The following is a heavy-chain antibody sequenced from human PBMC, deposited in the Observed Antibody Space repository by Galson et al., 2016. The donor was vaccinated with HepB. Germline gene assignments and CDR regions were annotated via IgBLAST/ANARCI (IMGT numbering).Heavy chain of an antibody. J-gene: IGHJ4*02. CDR1: GFNFSAVG. V-gene: IGHV3-30*18. CDR2: VSFDGTIT. D-gene: IGHD5-24*01. Sequence: SLRLSCAASGFNFSAVGMHWFRQAPGKGLEWVAVVSFDGTITYYGDSVRGRFIISRDNSKRTIFLQMSSLRVDDTAVYYCAKKSGDDLDYWGQGTLVIVS. CDR3: AKKSGDDLDY.